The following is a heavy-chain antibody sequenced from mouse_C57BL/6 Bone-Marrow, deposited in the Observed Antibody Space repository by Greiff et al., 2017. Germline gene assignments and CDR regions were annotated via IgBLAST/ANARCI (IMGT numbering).Heavy chain of an antibody. CDR2: INPGSGGT. CDR3: ARWVWGAGFAY. V-gene: IGHV1-54*01. CDR1: GYAFTNYL. Sequence: VQLQQSGAELVRPGTSVKVSCKASGYAFTNYLIEWVKQRPGQGLEWIGVINPGSGGTKYNEKFTGKATLTADTSSSTAYMQLSSLTSEDSGVYFCARWVWGAGFAYRGQGALETVSA. D-gene: IGHD4-1*01. J-gene: IGHJ3*01.